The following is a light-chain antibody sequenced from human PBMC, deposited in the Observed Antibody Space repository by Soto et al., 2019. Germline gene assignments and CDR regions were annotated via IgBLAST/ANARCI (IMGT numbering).Light chain of an antibody. Sequence: DIQMTQSPSSLPASIGDRVTITCRASQTIRTSVNWYQQKAGKAPNLLISSASSLHSGVPSRFTGTGSGTDFTLTIISLQSEDFATYFCQQSFEIPVTFGQWIKLEI. CDR1: QTIRTS. CDR3: QQSFEIPVT. J-gene: IGKJ2*01. CDR2: SAS. V-gene: IGKV1-39*01.